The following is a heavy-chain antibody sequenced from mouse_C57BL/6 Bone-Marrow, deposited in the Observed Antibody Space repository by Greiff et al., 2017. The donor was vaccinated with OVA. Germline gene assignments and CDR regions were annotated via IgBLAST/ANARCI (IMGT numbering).Heavy chain of an antibody. D-gene: IGHD2-2*01. CDR1: GFTFSSYA. CDR3: ARGSTMVTTIYYAMDY. V-gene: IGHV5-4*03. J-gene: IGHJ4*01. Sequence: EVNVVESGGGLVKPGGSLKLSCAASGFTFSSYAMSWVRQTPEKRLEWVATISDGGSYTYYPDNVKGRFTISRDNAKNNLYLQLSHLKSEDTAMYCCARGSTMVTTIYYAMDYWGQGTSVTVSS. CDR2: ISDGGSYT.